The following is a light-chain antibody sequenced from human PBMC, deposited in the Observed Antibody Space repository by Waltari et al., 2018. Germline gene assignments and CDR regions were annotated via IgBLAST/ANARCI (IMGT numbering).Light chain of an antibody. Sequence: DIVMTQSPDSLAVSLGERANINCKSNQSVLYNSNNKNFLACYQHKAGQPPKLLISWASTREAEVPDRFSGSGSGTDFTLTISTLQAEDVAVYYCQQYYSTPYTFGQGTKLEIK. V-gene: IGKV4-1*01. CDR3: QQYYSTPYT. CDR2: WAS. CDR1: QSVLYNSNNKNF. J-gene: IGKJ2*01.